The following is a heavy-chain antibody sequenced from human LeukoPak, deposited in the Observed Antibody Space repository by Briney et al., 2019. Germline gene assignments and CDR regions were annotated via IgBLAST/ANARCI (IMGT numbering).Heavy chain of an antibody. J-gene: IGHJ3*02. CDR1: GFTFSSYE. V-gene: IGHV3-48*03. CDR3: AREGRDYYDTSGSPDAFDI. Sequence: GGSLRLSCAASGFTFSSYEMNWVRQAPGKGLEWVSYIVSSGTTIYYADSVKGRFTISRDNAKTSLYLQMNSLRAEDTAVYYCAREGRDYYDTSGSPDAFDIWGQGTMVTVPS. CDR2: IVSSGTTI. D-gene: IGHD3-22*01.